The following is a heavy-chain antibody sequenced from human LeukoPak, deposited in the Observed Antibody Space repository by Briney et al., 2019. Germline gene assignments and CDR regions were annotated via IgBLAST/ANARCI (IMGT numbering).Heavy chain of an antibody. CDR3: AKSHRGHCSTTTCDDEGDY. CDR1: GFSFSNYG. CDR2: ISSGGDNT. V-gene: IGHV3-23*01. Sequence: GGTLRLSCAASGFSFSNYGMSWVRQAPGKGLEWVSSISSGGDNTYYADSVRGRFTISRDNSKNALYLQLNSLRAEDTAVYYCAKSHRGHCSTTTCDDEGDYWGQGTLVTVSS. D-gene: IGHD2-2*01. J-gene: IGHJ4*02.